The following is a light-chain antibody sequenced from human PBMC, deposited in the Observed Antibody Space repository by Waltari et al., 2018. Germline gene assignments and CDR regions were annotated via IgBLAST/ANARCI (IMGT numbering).Light chain of an antibody. CDR2: GAS. J-gene: IGKJ1*01. Sequence: EIVLTQSPGTLSLSPGERATLSCRASQSVSSSYLAWYQQKPGQAPRLLTYGASSRATGIPDRFSGSGSGTDFTLTISRLEPEDCAVYYCQQYLTSPWTFGQGTKVGIK. CDR1: QSVSSSY. V-gene: IGKV3-20*01. CDR3: QQYLTSPWT.